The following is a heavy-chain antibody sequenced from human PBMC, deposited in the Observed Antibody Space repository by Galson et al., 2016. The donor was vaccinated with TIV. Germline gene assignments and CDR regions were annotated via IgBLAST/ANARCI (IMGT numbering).Heavy chain of an antibody. CDR3: ARINVGDYGSESYYNLGNFDS. D-gene: IGHD3-10*01. J-gene: IGHJ4*02. V-gene: IGHV2-70*17. Sequence: PALVKPPQTLTLTCTFSGFSLNTTGMCVSWIRQPPGKALEWLARIDWDDDKFYSTFLKTRLTISKDTSKNQVVLTMTNMDPVDTATYYCARINVGDYGSESYYNLGNFDSWCQGTLVTVSS. CDR2: IDWDDDK. CDR1: GFSLNTTGMC.